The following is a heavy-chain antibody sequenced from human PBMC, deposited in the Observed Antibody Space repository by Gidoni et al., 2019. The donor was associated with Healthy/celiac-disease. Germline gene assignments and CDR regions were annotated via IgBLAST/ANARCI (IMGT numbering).Heavy chain of an antibody. D-gene: IGHD6-19*01. CDR1: GCSIRSYY. CDR2: IYYSGRT. CDR3: ARGRSSGWYPYYFDY. J-gene: IGHJ4*02. V-gene: IGHV4-59*01. Sequence: QVQLQESGPGLVKPSETLSLTCTVSGCSIRSYYWSWIRQPPGKVLEWIGYIYYSGRTNYNPSLKSRVTISVDTSKNQFSLKLSSVTAADTAVYYCARGRSSGWYPYYFDYWGQGTLVTVSS.